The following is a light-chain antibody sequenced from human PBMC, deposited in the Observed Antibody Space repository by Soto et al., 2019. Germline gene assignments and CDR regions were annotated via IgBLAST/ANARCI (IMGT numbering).Light chain of an antibody. CDR1: QDIAGY. CDR2: SAS. J-gene: IGKJ4*01. CDR3: QQYNHHPLT. V-gene: IGKV1-16*01. Sequence: DVRMTQSPSSLSASVGDSVTISCRASQDIAGYLAWFQQKPGKAPRSLIFSASTLHSGVPSRFSGSASGTDFTLAITNLQPEDFATCYCQQYNHHPLTFGGGTKVEIK.